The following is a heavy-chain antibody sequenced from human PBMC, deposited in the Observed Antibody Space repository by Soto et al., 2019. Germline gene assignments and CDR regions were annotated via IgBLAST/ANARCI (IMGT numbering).Heavy chain of an antibody. CDR2: INAGNGNT. D-gene: IGHD5-12*01. V-gene: IGHV1-3*01. Sequence: QVQLVQSGAEVKKPGASVKVSCKASGYTFTSYAMHWVRQAPGQRPEWMVWINAGNGNTKYSQKFQGRVTITRDTSASTAYMELSSLRSEDTAVYYCAREYSGYDWSFDYWGQGTLVTVSS. CDR3: AREYSGYDWSFDY. CDR1: GYTFTSYA. J-gene: IGHJ4*02.